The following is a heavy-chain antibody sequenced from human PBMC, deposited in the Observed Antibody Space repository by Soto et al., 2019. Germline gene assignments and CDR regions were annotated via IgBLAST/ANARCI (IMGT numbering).Heavy chain of an antibody. V-gene: IGHV3-33*01. Sequence: QVQLVESGGGVVQPGRSLRLSCAASGFTFSSYGMHWVRQAPGKGLEWVAVICYDGSNKYYADSVKGRFTISRDNSKNTLSPPMNSLRPEDPAVYYCAREPQEGQWMLRWGKGTLVNVSS. J-gene: IGHJ4*02. D-gene: IGHD6-19*01. CDR1: GFTFSSYG. CDR3: AREPQEGQWMLR. CDR2: ICYDGSNK.